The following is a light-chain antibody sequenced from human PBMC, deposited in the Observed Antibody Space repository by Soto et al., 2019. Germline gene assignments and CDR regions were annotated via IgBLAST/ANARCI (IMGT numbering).Light chain of an antibody. CDR1: SSDVGAYNY. CDR3: SSHGGSNV. V-gene: IGLV2-8*01. CDR2: EVN. Sequence: QSALTQPPSASGSPGQSITISCTGTSSDVGAYNYVSWYQQHPGKAPKLMIYEVNKRPSGVPDRFSGSKSGNTASLTVSGLQAEDEADYCCSSHGGSNVFGTGTKLTVL. J-gene: IGLJ1*01.